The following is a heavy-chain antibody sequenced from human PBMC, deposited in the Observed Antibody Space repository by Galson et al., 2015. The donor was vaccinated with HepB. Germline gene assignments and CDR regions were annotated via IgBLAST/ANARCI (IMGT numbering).Heavy chain of an antibody. D-gene: IGHD3-16*01. Sequence: SVKVSCKASGYTFTSYGLSWVRQAPGQGLEWMGWISVYNGNTNYAQNLQGRLTMTTDTSTSTAYMDLRTLRSDDTAVYYCARVLRGGSAFDIWGQGTMVTVSS. V-gene: IGHV1-18*01. CDR2: ISVYNGNT. CDR1: GYTFTSYG. CDR3: ARVLRGGSAFDI. J-gene: IGHJ3*02.